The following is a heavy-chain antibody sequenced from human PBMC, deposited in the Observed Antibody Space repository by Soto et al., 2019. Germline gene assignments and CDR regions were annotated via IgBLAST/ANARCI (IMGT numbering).Heavy chain of an antibody. CDR1: GGTFSSYA. D-gene: IGHD6-19*01. V-gene: IGHV1-69*01. CDR3: ARLMGLAVAANYDYYGMDV. Sequence: QVQLVQSGAEVKKPGSSVKVSCKASGGTFSSYAISWVRQAPGQGLEWMGGIIPIFGTANYAQKFQGRVTITADESTSTAYMELSSLRSEDTAVYYCARLMGLAVAANYDYYGMDVWGQGTTVTVSS. J-gene: IGHJ6*02. CDR2: IIPIFGTA.